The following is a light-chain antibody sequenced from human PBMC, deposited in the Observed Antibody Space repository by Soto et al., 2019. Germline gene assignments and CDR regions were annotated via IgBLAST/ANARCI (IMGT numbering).Light chain of an antibody. Sequence: DIQMTQSPSSLSASVGDRVTITCRASQGISNSLAWYQQKPGKVPKLLIYGASTLQSGVPYRFSGSGSGTDFTLTISSLQPEDVATYYCQKYDSAPYTVGQGTKLEIK. J-gene: IGKJ2*01. V-gene: IGKV1-27*01. CDR2: GAS. CDR3: QKYDSAPYT. CDR1: QGISNS.